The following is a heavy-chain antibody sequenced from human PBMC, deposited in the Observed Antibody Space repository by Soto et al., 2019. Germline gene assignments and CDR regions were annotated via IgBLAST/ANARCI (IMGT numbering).Heavy chain of an antibody. Sequence: GGSXRLSGQAAVFNFYSYCIHLFGHAPGKGLELVAVITYDGSFQYYADSVNGRFTISRYNSKNTLFLHLNTLKPEDTAVYHCAKDSVGGTFYHHIGLWGQGTLVNVYS. CDR2: ITYDGSFQ. J-gene: IGHJ4*02. V-gene: IGHV3-30*18. CDR3: AKDSVGGTFYHHIGL. D-gene: IGHD1-7*01. CDR1: VFNFYSYC.